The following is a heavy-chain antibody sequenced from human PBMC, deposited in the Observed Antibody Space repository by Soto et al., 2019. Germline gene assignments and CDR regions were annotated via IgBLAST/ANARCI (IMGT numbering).Heavy chain of an antibody. D-gene: IGHD4-17*01. Sequence: GGSLRLSCAASGFTVSSNYMSWVRQAPGKGLEWVSVIYSGGSTYYADSVKGRFTISRDNSKNTLYLQMNSLRAEDTAVYYCARVQLVRGPLPGDYQDYYYYGMDVWGQGTTVTVSS. V-gene: IGHV3-53*01. CDR3: ARVQLVRGPLPGDYQDYYYYGMDV. CDR2: IYSGGST. CDR1: GFTVSSNY. J-gene: IGHJ6*02.